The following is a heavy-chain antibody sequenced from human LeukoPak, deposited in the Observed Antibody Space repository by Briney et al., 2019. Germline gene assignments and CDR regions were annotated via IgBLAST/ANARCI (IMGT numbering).Heavy chain of an antibody. CDR3: AREGFPPGVLH. D-gene: IGHD2-2*01. J-gene: IGHJ1*01. CDR2: IKPDGSDK. CDR1: GFTFSTYW. Sequence: GGSLRLSCEASGFTFSTYWMSWVRQAPGKGPECVANIKPDGSDKYYVDSMKGRFTISRDNAKNSLYLQMNNLSAEDTAVYYCAREGFPPGVLHWGQGTLVTVSS. V-gene: IGHV3-7*01.